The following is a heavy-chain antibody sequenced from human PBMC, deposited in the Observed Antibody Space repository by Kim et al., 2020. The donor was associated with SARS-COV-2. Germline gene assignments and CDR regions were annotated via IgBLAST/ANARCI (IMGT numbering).Heavy chain of an antibody. D-gene: IGHD3-10*01. J-gene: IGHJ6*02. CDR2: IYSGGST. V-gene: IGHV3-53*01. CDR3: ARDSLWGFGELLQRNYYGMDV. CDR1: GFTVSSNY. Sequence: GGSLRLSCAASGFTVSSNYMSWVRQAPGKGLEWVSVIYSGGSTYYADSVKGRFTISRDNSKNTLYLQMNSLRAEDTAVYYCARDSLWGFGELLQRNYYGMDVWGQGTTVTVSS.